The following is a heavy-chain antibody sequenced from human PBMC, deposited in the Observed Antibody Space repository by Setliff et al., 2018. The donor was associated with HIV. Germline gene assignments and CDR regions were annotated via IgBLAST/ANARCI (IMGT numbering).Heavy chain of an antibody. Sequence: SETLSLTCTVSGGSISSSGYYWGWIRQPPGKGLEWIGSIFYSGSTYYNPSLKSRVTISVDTSKSLFSLKLSSVTAADTAVYYCARHAGSRGYYPRPFDYWGQGTLVTVS. V-gene: IGHV4-39*01. D-gene: IGHD3-22*01. J-gene: IGHJ4*02. CDR3: ARHAGSRGYYPRPFDY. CDR2: IFYSGST. CDR1: GGSISSSGYY.